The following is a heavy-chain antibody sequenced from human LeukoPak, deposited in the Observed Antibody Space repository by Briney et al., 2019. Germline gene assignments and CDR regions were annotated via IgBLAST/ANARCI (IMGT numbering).Heavy chain of an antibody. J-gene: IGHJ4*02. CDR2: IYYSGST. D-gene: IGHD2-8*01. CDR3: ARGGVSAPYARSEYYFDY. V-gene: IGHV4-59*01. CDR1: GVSISLYY. Sequence: SETLSLTCTVSGVSISLYYWSWIRQPPGKGLEWIGYIYYSGSTTYNPSLNSRLTISVDTSNNQFSLKLSSVTAADTAVYYCARGGVSAPYARSEYYFDYWGQGALVTVSS.